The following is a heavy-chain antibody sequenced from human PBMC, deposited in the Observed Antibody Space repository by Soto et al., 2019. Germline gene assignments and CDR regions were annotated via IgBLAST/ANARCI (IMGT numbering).Heavy chain of an antibody. CDR3: ARDLRVYSGSYYFDY. Sequence: ASVKVSCKASGYTFTSYGISWVRQAPGQGLEWMGWISAYNGNTNYAQKLQGRVTMTTDTSTSTAYMELRSLRSDDTAVYYCARDLRVYSGSYYFDYWGQGTLVTVSS. V-gene: IGHV1-18*01. D-gene: IGHD1-26*01. CDR2: ISAYNGNT. J-gene: IGHJ4*02. CDR1: GYTFTSYG.